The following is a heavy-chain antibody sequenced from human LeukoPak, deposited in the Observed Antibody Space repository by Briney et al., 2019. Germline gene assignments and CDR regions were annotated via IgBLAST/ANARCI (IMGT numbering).Heavy chain of an antibody. CDR1: GGSINNNKW. Sequence: SETLSLTCVVSGGSINNNKWWSWVRQPPGKGLEWIGDVYYSGSTNYNPSLKSRVTMSVDKSKNQFSLKLNSVTAADTAVYYCATISSGYYGTIDYWGQGTLVTVSS. V-gene: IGHV4-4*02. D-gene: IGHD3-22*01. J-gene: IGHJ4*02. CDR2: VYYSGST. CDR3: ATISSGYYGTIDY.